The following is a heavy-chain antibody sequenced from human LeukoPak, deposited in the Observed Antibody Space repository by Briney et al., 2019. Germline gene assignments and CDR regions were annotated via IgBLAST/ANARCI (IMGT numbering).Heavy chain of an antibody. D-gene: IGHD2-21*02. CDR3: ARHPAYVVVTAIQFLCVFDI. V-gene: IGHV4-39*01. CDR1: GGSISSSSYY. Sequence: SETLSLTCTVSGGSISSSSYYWGWIRQPPGKGLEWIGSIYYSGSTYYNPSLKSRVTISVDTSKNQFSLKLSSVTAADTAVYYCARHPAYVVVTAIQFLCVFDIWGQGTMVTVSS. CDR2: IYYSGST. J-gene: IGHJ3*02.